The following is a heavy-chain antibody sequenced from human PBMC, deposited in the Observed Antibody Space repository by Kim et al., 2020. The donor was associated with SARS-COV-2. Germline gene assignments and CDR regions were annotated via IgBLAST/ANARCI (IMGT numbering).Heavy chain of an antibody. CDR3: ARALTAYSSSWYLDY. D-gene: IGHD6-13*01. J-gene: IGHJ4*02. V-gene: IGHV4-39*07. Sequence: PSLKGRVTISVDASKNQFSRKLGSVTAADTAVYYCARALTAYSSSWYLDYWGQGTLVTVSS.